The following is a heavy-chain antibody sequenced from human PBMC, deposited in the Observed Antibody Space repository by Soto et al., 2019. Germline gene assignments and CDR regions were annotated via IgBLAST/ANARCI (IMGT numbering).Heavy chain of an antibody. D-gene: IGHD6-19*01. V-gene: IGHV1-18*01. J-gene: IGHJ3*02. Sequence: ASVKVSCKASGYTFTSYGISWVRQAPGQGLEWMGWISAYNGNTNYAQKLQGRVTMTTDTSTSTAYMELRSLRSDDTAVYYCAISLATRRIAVAGSNTQSPDAFDIWGQGTMVTVSS. CDR3: AISLATRRIAVAGSNTQSPDAFDI. CDR1: GYTFTSYG. CDR2: ISAYNGNT.